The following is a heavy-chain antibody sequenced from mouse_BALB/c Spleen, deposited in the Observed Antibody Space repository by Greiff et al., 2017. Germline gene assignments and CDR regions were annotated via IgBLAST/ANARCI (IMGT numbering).Heavy chain of an antibody. CDR2: IWSGGST. Sequence: VKLVESGPGLVQPSQSLSITCTVSGFSLTSYGVHWVRQSPGKGLEWLGVIWSGGSTDYNAAFISRLSISKDNSTSQVFFKMNSLQADDTAIYYCDGYGSSDGDFDYWGQGTTLTVSS. CDR3: DGYGSSDGDFDY. CDR1: GFSLTSYG. D-gene: IGHD1-1*01. J-gene: IGHJ2*01. V-gene: IGHV2-4-1*01.